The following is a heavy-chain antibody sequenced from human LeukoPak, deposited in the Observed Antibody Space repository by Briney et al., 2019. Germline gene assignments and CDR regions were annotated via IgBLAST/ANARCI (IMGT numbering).Heavy chain of an antibody. J-gene: IGHJ4*02. CDR1: GFTFSNAW. Sequence: GGSLRLSCAASGFTFSNAWMSWVRQAPGKGLEWVSSISSSSSYIYYADSVKGRFTISRDNAKNSLYLQMNSLRAEDTAVYYCNLWFGANTIDYWGQGTLVTVSS. CDR2: ISSSSSYI. D-gene: IGHD3-10*01. CDR3: NLWFGANTIDY. V-gene: IGHV3-21*01.